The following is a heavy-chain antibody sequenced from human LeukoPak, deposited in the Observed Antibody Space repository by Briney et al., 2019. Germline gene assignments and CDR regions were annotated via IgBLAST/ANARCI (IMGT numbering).Heavy chain of an antibody. CDR1: GYSISSGYY. D-gene: IGHD5-12*01. CDR3: ARHGGYNAFDI. V-gene: IGHV4-38-2*02. Sequence: SETLSLTCTVSGYSISSGYYWGWIRQPPGKGLEWIGSIYHSGSTYYNPSLKSRVTISVDTSKNQFSLKLSSVTAADTAVYYCARHGGYNAFDIWGQGTMVTVSS. CDR2: IYHSGST. J-gene: IGHJ3*02.